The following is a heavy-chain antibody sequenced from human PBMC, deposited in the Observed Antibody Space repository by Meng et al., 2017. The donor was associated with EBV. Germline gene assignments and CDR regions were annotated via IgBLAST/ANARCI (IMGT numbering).Heavy chain of an antibody. CDR3: ARGRWLQPGSYFDY. J-gene: IGHJ4*02. CDR1: GGSFSGYD. D-gene: IGHD5-24*01. Sequence: QVQPQQGGAGLLKPSETLSLTCAVYGGSFSGYDWSWIRQPPGKGLEWIGEINHSGSTNYNPSLKSRVTISVDTSKNQFSLKLSSVTAADTAVYYCARGRWLQPGSYFDYWGQGTLVTVSS. V-gene: IGHV4-34*01. CDR2: INHSGST.